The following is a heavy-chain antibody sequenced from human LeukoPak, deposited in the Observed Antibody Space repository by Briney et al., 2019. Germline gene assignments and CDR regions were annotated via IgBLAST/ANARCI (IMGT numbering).Heavy chain of an antibody. V-gene: IGHV4-39*01. Sequence: SETLSLTCTVSGGSISSSSYYWGWIRQPPGKGLEWIGSIYYSGSTYYNPSLKSRVTISVDTSKNQFSLKLSSVTAADTAVYYCARGRSLIAVAGLDYWGQGTLVTVSS. D-gene: IGHD6-19*01. J-gene: IGHJ4*02. CDR2: IYYSGST. CDR1: GGSISSSSYY. CDR3: ARGRSLIAVAGLDY.